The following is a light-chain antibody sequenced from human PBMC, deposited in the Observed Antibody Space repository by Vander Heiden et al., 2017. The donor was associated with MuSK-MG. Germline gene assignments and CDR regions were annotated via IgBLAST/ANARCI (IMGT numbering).Light chain of an antibody. CDR3: QQDITSPVT. Sequence: DIQMTQSPSLLSASVGDTVTITCRASQDISTSLAWFHQKPGKAPKSLIFAASSLHSGVPTKFSGSGSGTDFTLTISGLQPEDFATYYCQQDITSPVTFGQRTRLEIK. CDR1: QDISTS. V-gene: IGKV1-16*02. CDR2: AAS. J-gene: IGKJ5*01.